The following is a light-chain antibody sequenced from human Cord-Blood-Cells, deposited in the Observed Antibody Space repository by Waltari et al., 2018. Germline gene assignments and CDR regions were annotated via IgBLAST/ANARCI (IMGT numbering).Light chain of an antibody. CDR2: DAS. CDR3: QQRSNWPLT. V-gene: IGKV3-11*01. J-gene: IGKJ4*01. Sequence: EIVLTQSPATLSLSPGERATHSCRASQSVSSYLAWYQQKPGQAPRLLIYDASNRATGIPARFSGSGSGTDFTLTISSLEPGDFAVYYCQQRSNWPLTFGGGTKVEIK. CDR1: QSVSSY.